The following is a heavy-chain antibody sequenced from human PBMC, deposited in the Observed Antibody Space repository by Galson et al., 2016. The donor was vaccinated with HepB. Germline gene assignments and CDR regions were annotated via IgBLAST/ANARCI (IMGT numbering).Heavy chain of an antibody. D-gene: IGHD5-12*01. CDR2: ITGSGATT. J-gene: IGHJ4*02. V-gene: IGHV3-23*01. CDR1: GFTFSSFA. Sequence: SLRLSCAASGFTFSSFAMTWVRQPPGKGLEWVSTITGSGATTYYADAVKGRFTISRDNSNSTLSLRMNSLRAEDTAIYYCTKDRRSSGWPRYEFDSWGQGTLVTVSS. CDR3: TKDRRSSGWPRYEFDS.